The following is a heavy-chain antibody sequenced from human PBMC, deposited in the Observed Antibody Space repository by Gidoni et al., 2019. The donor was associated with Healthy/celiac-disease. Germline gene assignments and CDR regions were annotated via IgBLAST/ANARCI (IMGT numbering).Heavy chain of an antibody. J-gene: IGHJ1*01. CDR2: ISGSGGST. D-gene: IGHD2-2*02. V-gene: IGHV3-23*01. CDR1: GFTFSSYA. CDR3: AKDAIPRWPANAEYFQH. Sequence: EVQLLESGGGLVQPGGSLRLSCAASGFTFSSYAMSWVRQAPGKGLEWVSAISGSGGSTYYADSVKGRFTISRDNSKTTLYLQMNSLRAEDTAVYYCAKDAIPRWPANAEYFQHWGQGTLVTVSS.